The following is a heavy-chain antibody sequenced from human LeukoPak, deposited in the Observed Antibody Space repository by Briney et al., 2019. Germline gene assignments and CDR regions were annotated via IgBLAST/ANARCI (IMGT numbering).Heavy chain of an antibody. D-gene: IGHD3-22*01. CDR1: GGSFSGYY. CDR3: TRDKYYYDSSGSLRFDY. Sequence: SETLSLTCAVYGGSFSGYYWSWIRQPPGKGLEWIGEINHSGSTNYNPSLKSRVTMSVDTSKNQFSLKLSSVTAADTAVYYCTRDKYYYDSSGSLRFDYWGQGTLVTVSS. V-gene: IGHV4-34*01. J-gene: IGHJ4*02. CDR2: INHSGST.